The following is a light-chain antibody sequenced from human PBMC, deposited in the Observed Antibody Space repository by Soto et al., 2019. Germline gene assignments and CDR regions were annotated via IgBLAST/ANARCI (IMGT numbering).Light chain of an antibody. CDR2: EVT. CDR1: SSDVGGYNF. CDR3: TSHTAYNTRV. V-gene: IGLV2-14*01. J-gene: IGLJ1*01. Sequence: ALTQPASVSGSPGQSIAISCTGTSSDVGGYNFVSWYQQHPGEAPKLIIHEVTNRPSGVSDRFSGSKSGNTASLTISGLQADDEADYYSTSHTAYNTRVFGSGTKVTVL.